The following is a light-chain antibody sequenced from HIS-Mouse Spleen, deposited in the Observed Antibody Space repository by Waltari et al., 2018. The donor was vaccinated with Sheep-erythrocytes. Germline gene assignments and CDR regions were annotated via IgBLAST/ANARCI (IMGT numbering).Light chain of an antibody. J-gene: IGLJ3*02. CDR1: ALPKKY. V-gene: IGLV3-10*01. CDR2: EDS. CDR3: YSTDSSGNHSNWV. Sequence: SYELTQPPSVSVSPGQTARITRSGDALPKKYAYWYQQKSGQAPVLVIYEDSKRPSGIPERFSGSSSGTMATLTISGAQVEDEADYYCYSTDSSGNHSNWVFGGGTKLTVL.